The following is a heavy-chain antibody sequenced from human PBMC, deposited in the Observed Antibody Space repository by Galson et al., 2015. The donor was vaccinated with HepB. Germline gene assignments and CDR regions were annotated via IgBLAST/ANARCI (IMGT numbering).Heavy chain of an antibody. CDR2: IRSKANSYAT. CDR3: ARTRSRGIIGHSYYFDY. CDR1: GFTFSGSA. V-gene: IGHV3-73*01. D-gene: IGHD3-10*01. Sequence: SLRLSCAASGFTFSGSAIHWVRQASGKGLEWVGRIRSKANSYATAYAASVKGRFTISRDDSRNTAYLQMNSLRGEDTAVYYCARTRSRGIIGHSYYFDYWGQGTLVTV. J-gene: IGHJ4*02.